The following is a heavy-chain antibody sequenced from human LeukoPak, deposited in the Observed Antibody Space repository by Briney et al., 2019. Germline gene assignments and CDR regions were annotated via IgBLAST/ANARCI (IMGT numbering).Heavy chain of an antibody. CDR3: ARQNDFRLDY. J-gene: IGHJ4*02. D-gene: IGHD3-3*01. V-gene: IGHV5-51*01. Sequence: GESLRISCKGSGYTFSSYWIGWARQMPGKGLEWMGIIYPGDSDTRYSPSLQGQVTISVDTSIGTVYLQWSSLKASDTAIYYCARQNDFRLDYWGQGTLVTVSS. CDR1: GYTFSSYW. CDR2: IYPGDSDT.